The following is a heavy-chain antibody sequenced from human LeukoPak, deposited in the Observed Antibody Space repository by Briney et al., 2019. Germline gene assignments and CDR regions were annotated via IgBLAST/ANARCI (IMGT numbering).Heavy chain of an antibody. CDR3: ARAWIQLDY. CDR1: GGSFSGYY. D-gene: IGHD5-18*01. J-gene: IGHJ4*02. V-gene: IGHV4-34*01. CDR2: INHSGST. Sequence: PSETLSLTCAVYGGSFSGYYWSWIRQPPGKGLEWIGEINHSGSTNYNPSLKSRVTISVDTSKNQFSLKLSSVTAADTAVYYCARAWIQLDYWGQGTLATVSS.